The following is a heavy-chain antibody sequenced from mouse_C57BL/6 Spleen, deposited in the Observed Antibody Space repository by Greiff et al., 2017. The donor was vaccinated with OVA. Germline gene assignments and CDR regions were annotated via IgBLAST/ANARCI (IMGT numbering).Heavy chain of an antibody. J-gene: IGHJ3*01. CDR1: GYTFTDYE. CDR3: AGGGTPAWFAY. D-gene: IGHD1-1*02. V-gene: IGHV1-15*01. Sequence: QVQLQQSGAELVRPGASVTLSCKASGYTFTDYEMHWVKQRPVHGLEWIGAIYPETGGTSYNQKFKGKATLTADKSSSTAYMELRSLTSEDSAVYYCAGGGTPAWFAYWGKGTLVTVSA. CDR2: IYPETGGT.